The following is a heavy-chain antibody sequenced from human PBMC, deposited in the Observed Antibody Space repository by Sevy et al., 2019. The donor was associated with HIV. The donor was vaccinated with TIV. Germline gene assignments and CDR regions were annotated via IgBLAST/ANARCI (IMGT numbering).Heavy chain of an antibody. CDR2: IIPIFGTA. CDR3: ARGKVRTGTYYYYYYMDV. D-gene: IGHD3-9*01. CDR1: GGTFSSYA. V-gene: IGHV1-69*13. J-gene: IGHJ6*03. Sequence: ASVKVSCKASGGTFSSYAISWVRQAPGQGLEWMGRIIPIFGTANYAQKFQGRVTITADESTSTAYMELSSLRSEDTAVYYCARGKVRTGTYYYYYYMDVWGKGTTVTVSS.